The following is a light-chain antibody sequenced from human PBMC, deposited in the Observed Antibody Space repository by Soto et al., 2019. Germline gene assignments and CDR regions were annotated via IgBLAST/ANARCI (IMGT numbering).Light chain of an antibody. CDR3: QQYNNWPPWT. CDR1: QSVSSN. J-gene: IGKJ1*01. V-gene: IGKV3-15*01. CDR2: GAS. Sequence: EIVMTQSPATLSVSPGERATLSCRASQSVSSNLAWHQQKPGQAPRLLIYGASTRATGIPARFSGSGSGTEFTLTISSLQSEDFAFYYCQQYNNWPPWTFGQGTKVEIK.